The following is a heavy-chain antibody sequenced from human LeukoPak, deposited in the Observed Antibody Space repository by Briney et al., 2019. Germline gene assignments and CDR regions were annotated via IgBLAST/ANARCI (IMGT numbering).Heavy chain of an antibody. Sequence: SETLSLTCAVYGGSFSGYYWSWIRQPPGKGLEWIGEINHSGSTNYNPSLKSRVTISVDTSKNQFSLKLSSVTAADTAVYYCARAQYYSRSWPFDSWGQGTLVTVSS. CDR3: ARAQYYSRSWPFDS. D-gene: IGHD6-13*01. CDR1: GGSFSGYY. V-gene: IGHV4-34*01. CDR2: INHSGST. J-gene: IGHJ4*02.